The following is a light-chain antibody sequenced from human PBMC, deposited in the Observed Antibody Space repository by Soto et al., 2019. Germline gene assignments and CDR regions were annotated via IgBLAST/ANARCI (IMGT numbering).Light chain of an antibody. V-gene: IGKV4-1*01. Sequence: DIVMTQSPDSLAVSLGERATINCKSSRSIFYSSNNENFLAWYQQKPGQSPKLLIYWASTRESGVPDRFSGSASGTDFTLTINSLQAEDVAVYYCQQYYATPPTFGQGTKVEIK. CDR3: QQYYATPPT. J-gene: IGKJ1*01. CDR1: RSIFYSSNNENF. CDR2: WAS.